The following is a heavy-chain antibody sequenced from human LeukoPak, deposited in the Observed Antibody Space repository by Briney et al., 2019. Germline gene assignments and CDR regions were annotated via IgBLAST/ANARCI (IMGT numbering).Heavy chain of an antibody. V-gene: IGHV3-23*01. J-gene: IGHJ6*03. CDR1: GFTFSSYA. CDR2: ISGSGGST. CDR3: AKPLGDYYYYYYMDV. Sequence: GGSLRLSCAASGFTFSSYAMSWVRQAPGKGLEWVSAISGSGGSTNYADSVKGRFTISRDNSKNTLNLQMNSLRAEDTAVYYCAKPLGDYYYYYYMDVWGKGTTVTVSS. D-gene: IGHD4-17*01.